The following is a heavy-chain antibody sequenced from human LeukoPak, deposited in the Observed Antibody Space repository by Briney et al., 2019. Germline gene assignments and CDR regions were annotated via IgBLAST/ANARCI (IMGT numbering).Heavy chain of an antibody. J-gene: IGHJ4*02. V-gene: IGHV4-39*07. D-gene: IGHD3-10*01. Sequence: PSETLSLTCTVSGGSISSGGHFWNWIRQPPVKGLEWIGEINHSGGTNYNPSLKSRVTISVDTSKKQFSLKLSSVTAADTAVYYCARGVDYYGVWGQGTLVTVSS. CDR3: ARGVDYYGV. CDR2: INHSGGT. CDR1: GGSISSGGHF.